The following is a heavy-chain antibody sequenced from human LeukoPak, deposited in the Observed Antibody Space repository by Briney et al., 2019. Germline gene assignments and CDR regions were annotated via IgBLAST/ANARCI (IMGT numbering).Heavy chain of an antibody. CDR1: GLTFSNYG. CDR3: AKGSREWEVLDAFDI. V-gene: IGHV3-23*01. D-gene: IGHD1-26*01. CDR2: ISGSGARR. Sequence: PGGSLRLSCAASGLTFSNYGLNWVRQAPGKGLERVSGISGSGARRDYADSVKGRFTISRDNAKNTLYLQMNSLRAEDTAVYYCAKGSREWEVLDAFDIWGQGTMVTVSS. J-gene: IGHJ3*02.